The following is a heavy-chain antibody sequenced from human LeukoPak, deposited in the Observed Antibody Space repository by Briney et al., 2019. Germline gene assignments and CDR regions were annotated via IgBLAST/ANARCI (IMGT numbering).Heavy chain of an antibody. CDR2: IYYSGST. Sequence: SETLSLTCTVSGGSISSHYWSWIRQPPGKGLERIGYIYYSGSTNYNPSLKSRVTISVDTSKNQFSLKLSSVTAADTAVYYCARRIVVVPADTFDPWGQGTLVTVSS. V-gene: IGHV4-59*11. CDR1: GGSISSHY. CDR3: ARRIVVVPADTFDP. J-gene: IGHJ5*02. D-gene: IGHD2-2*01.